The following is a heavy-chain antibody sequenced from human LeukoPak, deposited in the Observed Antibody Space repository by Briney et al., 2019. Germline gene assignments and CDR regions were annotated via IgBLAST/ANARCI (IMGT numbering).Heavy chain of an antibody. Sequence: PGGSLRLSCAASGFTFSSYAMHWVRQAPGKGLEWVAVISYDGSNKYYADSVKGRFTISRDNSKNTLYLQMNSLRAEDTAVYYCARAHYYGSGSSLDYWGQGTLVTVSS. J-gene: IGHJ4*02. CDR3: ARAHYYGSGSSLDY. D-gene: IGHD3-10*01. V-gene: IGHV3-30-3*01. CDR1: GFTFSSYA. CDR2: ISYDGSNK.